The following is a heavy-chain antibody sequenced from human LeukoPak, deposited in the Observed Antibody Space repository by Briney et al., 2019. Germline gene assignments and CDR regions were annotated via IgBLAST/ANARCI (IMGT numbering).Heavy chain of an antibody. J-gene: IGHJ4*02. CDR1: GLTLSSYT. Sequence: PGRSLTLSCPASGLTLSSYTLDWVRQAPGKGLEWVGVISTDGSNKYWADSVKGRITFSRDNSKNTLYLQMNSLRVEDTAIYYCARDTALFDYWGQGTLVTVSS. V-gene: IGHV3-30-3*01. CDR3: ARDTALFDY. CDR2: ISTDGSNK. D-gene: IGHD5-18*01.